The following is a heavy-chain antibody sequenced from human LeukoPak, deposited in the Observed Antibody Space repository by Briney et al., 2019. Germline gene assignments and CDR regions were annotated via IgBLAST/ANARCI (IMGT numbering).Heavy chain of an antibody. J-gene: IGHJ6*03. D-gene: IGHD3-22*01. CDR1: GGSIDNYY. CDR3: ARGTQNHYDSGGSLMADFYYYMDV. CDR2: IYTSGST. Sequence: PSETLSLTCAGSGGSIDNYYWNWIRQPAGKRLEWIWRIYTSGSTNYNPSLKSRVTMSVDTSKNQFSLKLSSVTAADTAVYYCARGTQNHYDSGGSLMADFYYYMDVWGKGTTVTASS. V-gene: IGHV4-4*07.